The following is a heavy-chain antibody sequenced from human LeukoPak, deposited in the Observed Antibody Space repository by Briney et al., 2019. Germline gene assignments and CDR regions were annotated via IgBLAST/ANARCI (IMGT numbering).Heavy chain of an antibody. V-gene: IGHV1-69*05. CDR2: IIPIFGTA. J-gene: IGHJ6*03. CDR1: GYTFTGFY. D-gene: IGHD3-22*01. CDR3: ARDKRSGYDSIYYYYYMDV. Sequence: SVKVSCKASGYTFTGFYMHWVRQAPGQGLEWMGRIIPIFGTANYAQKFQGRVTITTDESTSTAYMELSSLRSEDTAVYYCARDKRSGYDSIYYYYYMDVWGKGTTVTVSS.